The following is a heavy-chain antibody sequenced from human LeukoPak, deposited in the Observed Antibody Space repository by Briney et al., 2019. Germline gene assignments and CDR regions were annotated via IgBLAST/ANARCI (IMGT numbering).Heavy chain of an antibody. V-gene: IGHV3-7*01. CDR3: ASIAAALSYYYYYYMXX. CDR2: IKQDGSEK. J-gene: IGHJ6*03. Sequence: PGGSLRLSCAASGFTFSSYWMSWVRQAPGKGLEWVANIKQDGSEKYYVDSVNGRFTISRDNAKNSLYQQMNSLRAEDTAVYYCASIAAALSYYYYYYMXXWGKGTTVT. CDR1: GFTFSSYW. D-gene: IGHD6-13*01.